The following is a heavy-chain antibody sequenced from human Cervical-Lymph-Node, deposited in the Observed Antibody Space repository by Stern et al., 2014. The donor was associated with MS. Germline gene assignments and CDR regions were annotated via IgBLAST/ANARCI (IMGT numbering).Heavy chain of an antibody. J-gene: IGHJ4*02. CDR2: IHHSGHT. Sequence: QVQLQESGPGLVKPSGTLSLTCAVSGGSIRTSNWWSWVRQPPGKGLEWIGEIHHSGHTNYNPSLKSRVTISVDKSKNQFSLKRTSVTAADTAMYYCARYSSGSGWYFEYWGQGTLVTVSS. CDR1: GGSIRTSNW. D-gene: IGHD5-18*01. CDR3: ARYSSGSGWYFEY. V-gene: IGHV4-4*02.